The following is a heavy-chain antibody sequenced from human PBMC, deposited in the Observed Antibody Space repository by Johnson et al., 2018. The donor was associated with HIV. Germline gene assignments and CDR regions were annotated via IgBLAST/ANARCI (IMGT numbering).Heavy chain of an antibody. V-gene: IGHV3-30*03. D-gene: IGHD3-10*01. J-gene: IGHJ3*02. CDR1: RFIFSSYG. CDR3: DSGMAYLPGAFDI. Sequence: QVQLVESGGGLVKPGGSLRLSCATSRFIFSSYGMHWVRQAPGKGLEWVAVISYDGSNKYYADSVKGRFTISRDNSKNTLYLQMNSLRAEDTAVYYYDSGMAYLPGAFDIWGQGTMVTVSS. CDR2: ISYDGSNK.